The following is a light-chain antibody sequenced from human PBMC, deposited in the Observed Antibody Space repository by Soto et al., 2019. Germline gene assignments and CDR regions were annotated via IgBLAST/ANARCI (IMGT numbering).Light chain of an antibody. CDR2: EAT. CDR1: SSDVGSYNL. V-gene: IGLV2-23*01. Sequence: QSALTQPASVFGSPEQSITISCTGTSSDVGSYNLVSWYQQDPGKAPKVMIYEATKRPSGVSNRFSGSKSGNTASLTISGLQAEDEADYYCCAYAGSGTLVFGGGTKLTVL. J-gene: IGLJ3*02. CDR3: CAYAGSGTLV.